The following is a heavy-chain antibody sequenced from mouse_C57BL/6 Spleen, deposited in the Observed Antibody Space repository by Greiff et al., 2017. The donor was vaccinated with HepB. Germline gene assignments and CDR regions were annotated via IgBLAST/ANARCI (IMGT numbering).Heavy chain of an antibody. V-gene: IGHV14-4*01. J-gene: IGHJ2*01. CDR1: GFNIKDDY. D-gene: IGHD1-1*01. CDR2: IDPENGDT. CDR3: TTLKGYYYGSSYGY. Sequence: VQLQQSGAELVRPGASVKLSCTASGFNIKDDYMHWVKQRPEQGLEWIGWIDPENGDTEYASKFQGKATITADTSSNTAYLQLSSLTSEDTAVYYCTTLKGYYYGSSYGYWGQGTTLTVSS.